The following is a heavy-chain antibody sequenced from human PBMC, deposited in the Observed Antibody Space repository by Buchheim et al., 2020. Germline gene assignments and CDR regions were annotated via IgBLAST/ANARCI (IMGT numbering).Heavy chain of an antibody. CDR3: ARGYYYDSSGYYLDY. J-gene: IGHJ4*02. D-gene: IGHD3-22*01. CDR2: IKQDGSEK. V-gene: IGHV3-7*01. CDR1: GFTFSSYW. Sequence: EVQLLESGGGLVQPGGSLRLSCAVSGFTFSSYWMSWVRQAPGKGLEWVANIKQDGSEKYYVDSVRGRFTISRDNAKNSLYLQMNSLRAEDTAVYYCARGYYYDSSGYYLDYWGQGTL.